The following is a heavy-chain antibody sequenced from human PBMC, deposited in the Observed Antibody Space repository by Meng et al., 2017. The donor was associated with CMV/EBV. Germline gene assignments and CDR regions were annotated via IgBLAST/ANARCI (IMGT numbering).Heavy chain of an antibody. CDR1: GFTFSSYS. CDR3: ARAASGGSERWDYYYYGMDV. J-gene: IGHJ6*02. Sequence: GGSLRLSCAASGFTFSSYSMSWVRQAPGKGLEWVSSISSSSSYIYYADSVKGRFTISRDNAKNSLYLQMNSLRAEDTAVYYCARAASGGSERWDYYYYGMDVWGQGTTVTVSS. CDR2: ISSSSSYI. D-gene: IGHD5-24*01. V-gene: IGHV3-21*01.